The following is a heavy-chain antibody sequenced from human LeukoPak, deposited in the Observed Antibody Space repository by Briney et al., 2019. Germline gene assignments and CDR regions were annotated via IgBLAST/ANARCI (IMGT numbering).Heavy chain of an antibody. CDR3: ARESGYDIDFDY. V-gene: IGHV3-48*03. J-gene: IGHJ4*02. Sequence: GGSLRLSCVASGFSFKTYEMNWVRQAPGKGLEWISYISVGGSDEDYADSVKGRFSISRDNAKNSLFLQMNSLRVEDTAVYYCARESGYDIDFDYWGQGTLVTISS. D-gene: IGHD5-12*01. CDR2: ISVGGSDE. CDR1: GFSFKTYE.